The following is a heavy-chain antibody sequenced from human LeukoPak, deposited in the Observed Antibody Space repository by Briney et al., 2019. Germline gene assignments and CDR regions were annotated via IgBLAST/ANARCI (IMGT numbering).Heavy chain of an antibody. D-gene: IGHD3-3*01. CDR1: GFTFSSYG. CDR2: IRYDGSNK. Sequence: GGSLRLSCAASGFTFSSYGMHWVRQAPGKGLEWVAFIRYDGSNKYYADSVKGRFTISRDNSKNTLYLQMNSLRAEDTAVYYCVSGTQYYDFWSGYYGAPYFDYWGQGTLVTVSS. V-gene: IGHV3-30*02. J-gene: IGHJ4*02. CDR3: VSGTQYYDFWSGYYGAPYFDY.